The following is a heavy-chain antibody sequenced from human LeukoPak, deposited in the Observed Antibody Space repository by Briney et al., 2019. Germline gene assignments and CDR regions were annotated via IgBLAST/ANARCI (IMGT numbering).Heavy chain of an antibody. V-gene: IGHV3-30*02. CDR1: GFIFSSYG. CDR3: ARGLRGPDY. J-gene: IGHJ4*02. Sequence: GESLRLSCAASGFIFSSYGMHWVRQAPGKGLEWVAFIRYDGSDKFYADSVKGRFTISRDNSKNTLYLQMSSLRADDTAVYYCARGLRGPDYWGQGTQVTVSS. CDR2: IRYDGSDK.